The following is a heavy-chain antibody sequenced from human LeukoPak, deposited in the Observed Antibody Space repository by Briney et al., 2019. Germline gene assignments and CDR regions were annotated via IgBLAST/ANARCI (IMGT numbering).Heavy chain of an antibody. CDR2: ISAYNGNT. Sequence: ASVKVSCKASGYTFTSYGISWVRQAPGQGLEWMGWISAYNGNTNYAQKLQGRVTVTTDTSTSTGYMELRSLRSDDTAVYYCAREAYYDSSGYPGYWGQGTLVTVSS. D-gene: IGHD3-22*01. J-gene: IGHJ4*02. V-gene: IGHV1-18*01. CDR1: GYTFTSYG. CDR3: AREAYYDSSGYPGY.